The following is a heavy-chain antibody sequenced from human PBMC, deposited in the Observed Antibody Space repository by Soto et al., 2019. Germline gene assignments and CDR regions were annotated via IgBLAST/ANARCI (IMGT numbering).Heavy chain of an antibody. CDR3: ARGLYSGWHYFDY. CDR1: GFTVSSNY. V-gene: IGHV3-66*01. J-gene: IGHJ4*02. CDR2: IYSGGST. D-gene: IGHD5-12*01. Sequence: GGSLRLSCAASGFTVSSNYMSWVRQAPGKGLEWVSVIYSGGSTYYADSVKGRFTISRDNSKNTLYLQTNSLRAEDTAVYYCARGLYSGWHYFDYWGQGTLVTVSS.